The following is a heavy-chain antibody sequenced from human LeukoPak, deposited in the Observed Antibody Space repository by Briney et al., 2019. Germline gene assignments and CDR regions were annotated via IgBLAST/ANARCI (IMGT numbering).Heavy chain of an antibody. CDR1: GFTVSSNY. CDR2: IYSGGST. Sequence: GGSLRLSCAASGFTVSSNYMSWVRQAPGKGLEWVSVIYSGGSTYYADSVKGRFTISRDNSKNTLYLQMNSLRAEDTALYYCAKMAVAGHYYYGMDVWGQGTTVTVSS. CDR3: AKMAVAGHYYYGMDV. J-gene: IGHJ6*02. D-gene: IGHD6-19*01. V-gene: IGHV3-53*05.